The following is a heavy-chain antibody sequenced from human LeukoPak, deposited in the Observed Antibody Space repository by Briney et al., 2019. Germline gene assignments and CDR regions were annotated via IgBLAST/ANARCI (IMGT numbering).Heavy chain of an antibody. V-gene: IGHV4-38-2*02. Sequence: PSETLSLTCTVSGYSISSGYYWGWIRPPPGKVLEWIGSIYHSGSTYYNPSLKSRVTISVDTSKNQFSLKLSSVTAADTAVYYCASRPVIVVVPAARDFDYWGQGTLVTVSS. J-gene: IGHJ4*02. CDR2: IYHSGST. CDR3: ASRPVIVVVPAARDFDY. D-gene: IGHD2-2*01. CDR1: GYSISSGYY.